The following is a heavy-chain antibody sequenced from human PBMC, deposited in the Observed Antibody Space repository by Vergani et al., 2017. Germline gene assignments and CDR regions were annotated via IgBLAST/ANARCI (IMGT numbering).Heavy chain of an antibody. CDR2: ISSNGGST. CDR1: GGSFSGYY. J-gene: IGHJ4*02. Sequence: VQLQQWGAGLLKPSETLSLTCAVYGGSFSGYYWSWIRQPPWKGLEYVSAISSNGGSTYYANSVRGRFTISRDNSKHTLYLQMGSLRAEDMAVYYCARVGGDDYGDYFDYWGQGTLVTVSS. D-gene: IGHD4-17*01. CDR3: ARVGGDDYGDYFDY. V-gene: IGHV3-64*01.